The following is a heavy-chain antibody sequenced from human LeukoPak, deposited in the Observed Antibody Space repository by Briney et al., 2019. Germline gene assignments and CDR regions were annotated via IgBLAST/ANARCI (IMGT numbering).Heavy chain of an antibody. J-gene: IGHJ4*02. Sequence: GGSLRLSCAASGFTFSDYYMSWIRQAPGKGLEWVSYISSSGSTIYYADSVKGRFTISRDNAKNSLYLQMNNLRAEDTALYYCARAPITSPFYFDYWGQGTLVTVSS. CDR2: ISSSGSTI. V-gene: IGHV3-11*01. D-gene: IGHD2-2*01. CDR3: ARAPITSPFYFDY. CDR1: GFTFSDYY.